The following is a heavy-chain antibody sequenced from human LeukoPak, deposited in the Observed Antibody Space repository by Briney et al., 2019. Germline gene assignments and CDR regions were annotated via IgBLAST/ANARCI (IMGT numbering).Heavy chain of an antibody. CDR1: GYSFTSYW. Sequence: GESLKISCQASGYSFTSYWIGWVRQMPGKGLEWMGIIYPGDSDTRYSPSFQGQVTISADKSISTAYLQWSSLKASDTAMYYCAGSTGYSSSWPQDAFDIWGQGTMVTVSS. V-gene: IGHV5-51*01. CDR3: AGSTGYSSSWPQDAFDI. D-gene: IGHD6-13*01. J-gene: IGHJ3*02. CDR2: IYPGDSDT.